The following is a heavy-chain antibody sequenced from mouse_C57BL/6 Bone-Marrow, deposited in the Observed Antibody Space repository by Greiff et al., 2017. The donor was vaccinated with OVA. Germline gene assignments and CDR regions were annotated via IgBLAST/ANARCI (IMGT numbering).Heavy chain of an antibody. CDR1: GYTFTSYW. CDR2: IDPSDSYT. CDR3: AREGP. J-gene: IGHJ3*02. Sequence: QVQLKQPGAELVRPGTSVKLSCKASGYTFTSYWMHWVKQRPGQGLEWIGVIDPSDSYTNYNQKFKGKATLTVDTSSSTAYMQLSSLTSEDSAVYYCAREGPWGQGTLVTVSA. D-gene: IGHD3-3*01. V-gene: IGHV1-59*01.